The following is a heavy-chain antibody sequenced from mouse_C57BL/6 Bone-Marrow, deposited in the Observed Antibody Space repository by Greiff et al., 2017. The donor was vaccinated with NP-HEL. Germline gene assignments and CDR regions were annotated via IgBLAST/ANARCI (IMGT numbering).Heavy chain of an antibody. D-gene: IGHD1-1*01. CDR3: ARQGGSTVVAKDWYFDV. CDR2: ISNGGGST. J-gene: IGHJ1*03. V-gene: IGHV5-12*01. CDR1: GFTFSDYY. Sequence: EVKLMESGGGLVQPGGSLKLYCAASGFTFSDYYMYWVRQTPEKRLEWVAYISNGGGSTYYPDTVKGRFTISRDSAKNTLYLQMSRLKSEDTAMYYCARQGGSTVVAKDWYFDVWGTGTTVTVSS.